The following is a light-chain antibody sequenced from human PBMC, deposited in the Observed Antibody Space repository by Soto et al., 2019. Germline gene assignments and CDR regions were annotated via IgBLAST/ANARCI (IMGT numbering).Light chain of an antibody. CDR2: AAS. V-gene: IGKV3-20*01. CDR1: QSVSSSF. Sequence: EIVLTQSPGTLSLSPGERATLSCRASQSVSSSFLAWYQQKPGQAPRLLIYAASSRATGIPDRFSGSGSGTDFTLTISRVEPEDFAVYYCQQYGTSQFTFGPGTKVDIK. J-gene: IGKJ3*01. CDR3: QQYGTSQFT.